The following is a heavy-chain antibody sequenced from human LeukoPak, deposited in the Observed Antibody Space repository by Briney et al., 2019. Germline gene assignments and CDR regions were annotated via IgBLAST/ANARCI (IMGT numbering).Heavy chain of an antibody. CDR2: IIPILGIA. D-gene: IGHD3-22*01. CDR1: GGTFSSYA. V-gene: IGHV1-69*04. J-gene: IGHJ4*02. Sequence: GASVKVSCKASGGTFSSYAISWVRQAPGQGLEWMGRIIPILGIANYAQKFQGRVTITADKSTSTAYMELSSLRSDDTAVYYCARVSNYYDSSGYFDYWGQGTLVTVSS. CDR3: ARVSNYYDSSGYFDY.